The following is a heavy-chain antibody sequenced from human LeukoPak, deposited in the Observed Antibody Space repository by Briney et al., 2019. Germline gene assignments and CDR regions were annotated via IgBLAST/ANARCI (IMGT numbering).Heavy chain of an antibody. CDR3: ARLPVEGAPYYFDY. J-gene: IGHJ4*02. D-gene: IGHD5-18*01. CDR2: ISWNSGSI. Sequence: PGGSLRLSCAASGFTFDDYAMHWVRQAPGKGLEWVSGISWNSGSIGYADSVKGRFTISRDNAKNSLYLQMNSLRAEDTAVYYCARLPVEGAPYYFDYWGQGTLVTVSS. CDR1: GFTFDDYA. V-gene: IGHV3-9*01.